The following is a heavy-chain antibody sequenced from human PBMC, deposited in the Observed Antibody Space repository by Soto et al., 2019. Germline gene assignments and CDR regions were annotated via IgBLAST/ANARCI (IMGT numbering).Heavy chain of an antibody. CDR1: GGTFSSYA. V-gene: IGHV1-69*01. Sequence: QVQLVQSGAEVKKPGSSVKVSCKASGGTFSSYAISWVRQAPGQGLEWMGGIIPIFGTANYAQKFQGRVTITAEESAGTANMELGRLRSGDTAVYYCGRLGGSSSWYSSDYYYYGMDVWGKGTTVTVPS. CDR3: GRLGGSSSWYSSDYYYYGMDV. D-gene: IGHD6-13*01. CDR2: IIPIFGTA. J-gene: IGHJ6*04.